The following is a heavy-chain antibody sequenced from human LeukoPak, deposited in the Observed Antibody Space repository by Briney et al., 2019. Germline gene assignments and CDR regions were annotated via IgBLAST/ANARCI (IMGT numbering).Heavy chain of an antibody. CDR3: ARGPYYGSGSHFSYYGMDV. V-gene: IGHV3-23*01. J-gene: IGHJ6*02. CDR1: GFTFSSYA. D-gene: IGHD3-10*01. CDR2: ISGSGDTT. Sequence: PGGSLRLSCAASGFTFSSYAMSWVRQAPGKGLEWDSAISGSGDTTYYADSVKGRFTVSRDNSKNTVYVQMNSLRAEDTAMYYCARGPYYGSGSHFSYYGMDVWGQGTTVTVSS.